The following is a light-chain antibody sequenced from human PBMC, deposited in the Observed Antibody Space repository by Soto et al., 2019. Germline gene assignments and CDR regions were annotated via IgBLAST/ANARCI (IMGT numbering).Light chain of an antibody. CDR2: DVS. CDR3: CSYAGSYILL. J-gene: IGLJ2*01. V-gene: IGLV2-11*01. Sequence: QSALTQPRSVSGSPKQSVTISCTGTSSDVGTYNYVSWFQQHPGKAPKLMISDVSKRPSGVPDRFSGSKSGNTASLTISGLQAEDEDDYYCCSYAGSYILLFGGGTKLTVL. CDR1: SSDVGTYNY.